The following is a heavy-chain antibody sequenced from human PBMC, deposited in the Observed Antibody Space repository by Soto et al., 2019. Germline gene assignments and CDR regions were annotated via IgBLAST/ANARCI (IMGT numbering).Heavy chain of an antibody. CDR1: GGSVSSNSYS. CDR3: ATCRWYVFDY. CDR2: IYSTGST. Sequence: SETLSLTCTVSGGSVSSNSYSWGWIRQSPGKGLEWIGNIYSTGSTYYHPSLMSRVTISVDTSKNQFSLSLTSVTAADTAVYYCATCRWYVFDYWGQGTQVTVSS. D-gene: IGHD6-13*01. V-gene: IGHV4-39*01. J-gene: IGHJ4*02.